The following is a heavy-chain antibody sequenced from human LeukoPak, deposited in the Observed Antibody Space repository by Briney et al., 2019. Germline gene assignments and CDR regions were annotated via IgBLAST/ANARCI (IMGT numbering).Heavy chain of an antibody. J-gene: IGHJ6*03. V-gene: IGHV3-23*01. D-gene: IGHD3-9*01. CDR2: ISGSGGST. CDR1: GFTFSSYA. Sequence: PGGSLRLSCAASGFTFSSYAMSWVRQAPGKGLEWVSAISGSGGSTYYADSVKGRFTISRDNSKNTLYLQMNSLRAEDTAVYYCAKDPTGHLYYYMDVWGKGTTVTVSS. CDR3: AKDPTGHLYYYMDV.